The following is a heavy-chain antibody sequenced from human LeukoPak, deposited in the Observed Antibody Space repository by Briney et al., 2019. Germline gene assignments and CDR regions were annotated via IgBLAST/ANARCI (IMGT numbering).Heavy chain of an antibody. Sequence: PSETLSLTCTVCGGSISSYYWSWIRQPPGKGLEWIGEINHSGSTNYNPSLKSRVTISVDTSKNQFSLKLSSVTAADTAVYYCAREVFRWRITMVRGVSPSFDIWGQGTMVTVSS. V-gene: IGHV4-34*01. D-gene: IGHD3-10*01. CDR2: INHSGST. CDR3: AREVFRWRITMVRGVSPSFDI. CDR1: GGSISSYY. J-gene: IGHJ3*02.